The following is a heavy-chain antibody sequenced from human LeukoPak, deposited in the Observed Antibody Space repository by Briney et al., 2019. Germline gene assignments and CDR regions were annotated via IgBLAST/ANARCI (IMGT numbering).Heavy chain of an antibody. CDR3: ARYSNPLYYYYYMDV. D-gene: IGHD4-11*01. Sequence: PSETLSLTCTVSGGSIGSSSYYWGWIRQPPGKGLEWIGSIYYSGSTYYNPSLKSRVTISVDTSKNQFSLKLSSVTAADTAVYYCARYSNPLYYYYYMDVWGKGTTVTVSS. J-gene: IGHJ6*03. CDR1: GGSIGSSSYY. V-gene: IGHV4-39*01. CDR2: IYYSGST.